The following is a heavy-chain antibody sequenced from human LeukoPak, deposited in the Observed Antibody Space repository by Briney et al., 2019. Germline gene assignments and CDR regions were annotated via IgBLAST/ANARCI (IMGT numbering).Heavy chain of an antibody. Sequence: SVRVSCKASGGTFSSYAISWVRQAPGQGLEWMGGIIPIFGTANYAQKFQGRVTITTDESTSTAYMELSSMRSEDTAVYYCAREKGYYYDSSGYPRPDAFDIWGQGTMVTVSS. J-gene: IGHJ3*02. CDR1: GGTFSSYA. CDR2: IIPIFGTA. V-gene: IGHV1-69*05. CDR3: AREKGYYYDSSGYPRPDAFDI. D-gene: IGHD3-22*01.